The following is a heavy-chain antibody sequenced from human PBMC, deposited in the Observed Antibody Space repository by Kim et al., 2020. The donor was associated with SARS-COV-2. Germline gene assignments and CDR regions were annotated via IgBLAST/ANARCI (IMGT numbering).Heavy chain of an antibody. D-gene: IGHD6-13*01. V-gene: IGHV4-30-2*05. CDR3: TRGSSWFLFDS. Sequence: NHKPSRRRRVTISLDTSKNQFALKLTSVTAADPAVYYCTRGSSWFLFDSWGQGTLVTVSS. J-gene: IGHJ4*02.